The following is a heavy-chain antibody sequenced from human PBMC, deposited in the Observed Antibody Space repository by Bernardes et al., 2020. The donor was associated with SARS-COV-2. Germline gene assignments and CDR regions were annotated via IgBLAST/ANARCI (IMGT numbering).Heavy chain of an antibody. CDR1: GGSFSGYY. J-gene: IGHJ5*02. CDR3: ARGDYYGQFDP. Sequence: SETLSLTCAVYGGSFSGYYWSWIRQPPGKGLEWIGEINHSGSTNYNPSLKSRVTISVDTSKNQFSLKLSSVTAADTAVYYCARGDYYGQFDPWGQGTLVTVSS. CDR2: INHSGST. D-gene: IGHD3-10*01. V-gene: IGHV4-34*01.